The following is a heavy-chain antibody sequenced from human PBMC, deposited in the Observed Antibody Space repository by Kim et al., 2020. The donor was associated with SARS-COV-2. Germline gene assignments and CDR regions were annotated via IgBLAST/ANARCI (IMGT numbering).Heavy chain of an antibody. V-gene: IGHV4-31*03. J-gene: IGHJ6*02. CDR1: GASISSGTHY. CDR3: VRDWGATIGYYNGMNV. CDR2: IYYSGST. Sequence: SETLSLTCTVSGASISSGTHYWYWIRQLPGKGLEWIGYIYYSGSTYYNPSLKSRVTISVDTSKNQFSLQLSSVTAADTAIYYCVRDWGATIGYYNGMNVWGQGTTVTVSS. D-gene: IGHD5-12*01.